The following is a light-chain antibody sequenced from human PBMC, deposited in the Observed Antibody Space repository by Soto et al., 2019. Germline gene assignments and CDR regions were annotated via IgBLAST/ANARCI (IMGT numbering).Light chain of an antibody. CDR1: QDISNY. Sequence: DIQMTQSPSSLSASVGDRVTITCQASQDISNYLNWYQQKPGKAPKLLIYDAPNFETGVPSRFSGSGSGTDFTFTISSLQPEDIATYYCQQYDNLPLTVGGGTKVDSK. J-gene: IGKJ4*01. V-gene: IGKV1-33*01. CDR2: DAP. CDR3: QQYDNLPLT.